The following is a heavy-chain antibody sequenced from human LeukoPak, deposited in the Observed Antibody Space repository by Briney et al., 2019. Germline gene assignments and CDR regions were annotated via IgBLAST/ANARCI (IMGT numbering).Heavy chain of an antibody. J-gene: IGHJ3*02. V-gene: IGHV3-9*01. CDR2: ISWNSGSI. CDR1: GFTFDDYA. D-gene: IGHD3-10*01. CDR3: AKSKRGFDAFDI. Sequence: GGSLRLSCAASGFTFDDYAMHWVRQAPGKGLEWVSGISWNSGSIGYAVSVKGRFTISRDNAKNSLYLQMNSLRAEDTALYYCAKSKRGFDAFDIWGQGTMVTVSS.